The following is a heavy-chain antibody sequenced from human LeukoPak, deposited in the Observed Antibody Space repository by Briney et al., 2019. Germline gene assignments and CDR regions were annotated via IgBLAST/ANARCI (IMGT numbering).Heavy chain of an antibody. CDR2: IKSKTDGGAI. D-gene: IGHD5/OR15-5a*01. CDR3: LTRLRSTIGVDY. Sequence: PGGSLRLSCAASGFSFTNAWMNWVRQAPGKGLEWVGRIKSKTDGGAIHYAAPVRGSFSISRDDSINTVYLQMDSLKADDTAVYYCLTRLRSTIGVDYWGQGTLVTVSS. J-gene: IGHJ4*01. CDR1: GFSFTNAW. V-gene: IGHV3-15*01.